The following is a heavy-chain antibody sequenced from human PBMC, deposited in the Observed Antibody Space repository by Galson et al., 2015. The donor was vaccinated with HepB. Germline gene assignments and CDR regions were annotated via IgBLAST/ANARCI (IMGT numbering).Heavy chain of an antibody. CDR3: AIRERITMIVVVIPDDY. Sequence: SLRLSCAASGFTFSSYAMSWVRQAPGKGLEWVSAISGSGGSTYYADSVKGRFTISRDNSKNTLYLQMNSLRAEDTAVYYCAIRERITMIVVVIPDDYWGQGTLVTVSS. CDR1: GFTFSSYA. J-gene: IGHJ4*02. CDR2: ISGSGGST. D-gene: IGHD3-22*01. V-gene: IGHV3-23*01.